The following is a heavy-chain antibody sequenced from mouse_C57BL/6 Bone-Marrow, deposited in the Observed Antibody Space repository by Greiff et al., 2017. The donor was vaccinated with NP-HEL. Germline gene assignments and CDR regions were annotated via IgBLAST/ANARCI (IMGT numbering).Heavy chain of an antibody. D-gene: IGHD1-1*01. CDR3: ANYGSRGAY. J-gene: IGHJ3*01. CDR2: IDPSDSYT. V-gene: IGHV1-69*01. CDR1: GYTFTSYW. Sequence: VQLQQSGAELVMPGASVKLSCKASGYTFTSYWMHWVKQRPGQGLEWIGEIDPSDSYTNYNQKFKGKSTLTVDKSSSTAYMQLSSLTSEDSAVYYCANYGSRGAYWGQGTLVTVSA.